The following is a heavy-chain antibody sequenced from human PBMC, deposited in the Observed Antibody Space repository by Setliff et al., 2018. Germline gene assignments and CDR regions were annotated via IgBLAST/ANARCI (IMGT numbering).Heavy chain of an antibody. CDR1: GFTFSDYY. V-gene: IGHV3-11*04. CDR3: AREPTVTTLDY. Sequence: PGGSLRLSCAASGFTFSDYYMTWIRQAPGKGLEWVSYISRGGNTIYYADSVKGRFTTSRDNARDSLFLQMSSLRAEDTAVYYCAREPTVTTLDYWGQGTLVTVSS. CDR2: ISRGGNTI. D-gene: IGHD4-4*01. J-gene: IGHJ4*02.